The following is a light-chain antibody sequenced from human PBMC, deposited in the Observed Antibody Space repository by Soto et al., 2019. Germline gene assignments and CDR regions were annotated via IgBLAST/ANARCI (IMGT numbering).Light chain of an antibody. Sequence: EIVMTQSPATLSVSPGERATLSCRASQSVSNNLACYHQKPGQAPRLLIYGASTSATGIPARFSGSGSGTEFTLTISSLQSEDFAVYYCQQYNDWWTFGQGTKVEIK. V-gene: IGKV3D-15*01. CDR2: GAS. CDR1: QSVSNN. J-gene: IGKJ1*01. CDR3: QQYNDWWT.